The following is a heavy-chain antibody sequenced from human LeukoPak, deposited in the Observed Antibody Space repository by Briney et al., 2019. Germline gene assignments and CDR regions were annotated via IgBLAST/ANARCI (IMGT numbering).Heavy chain of an antibody. J-gene: IGHJ4*02. Sequence: GGSLRLSCAASGFTFSDYYMSWIRQVPGKGLEWASYIGRSGTTIHYADSVKGRFTISWDNAKKSLYLQMNSLRAEDTAVYYCAKDLENSGSYPYFDYWGQGTLVTVSS. CDR1: GFTFSDYY. CDR3: AKDLENSGSYPYFDY. CDR2: IGRSGTTI. D-gene: IGHD1-26*01. V-gene: IGHV3-11*01.